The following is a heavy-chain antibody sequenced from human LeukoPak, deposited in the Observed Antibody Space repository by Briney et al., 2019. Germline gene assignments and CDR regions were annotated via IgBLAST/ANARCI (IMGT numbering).Heavy chain of an antibody. CDR2: MNPNSGNT. CDR1: GYTFTSYD. Sequence: GASVKVSCKASGYTFTSYDINWVRQATGQGLEWMGWMNPNSGNTGYAQKFQGRVTITRNTSISTAYMELSSLRSEDTAVYYCARGLGQHYDYVWASYRTYYMDVWGNGTTVTVS. J-gene: IGHJ6*03. CDR3: ARGLGQHYDYVWASYRTYYMDV. V-gene: IGHV1-8*03. D-gene: IGHD3-16*02.